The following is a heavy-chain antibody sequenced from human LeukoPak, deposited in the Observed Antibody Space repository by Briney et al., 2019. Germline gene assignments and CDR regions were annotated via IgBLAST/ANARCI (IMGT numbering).Heavy chain of an antibody. CDR2: INPSGGST. CDR1: GYTFTSYF. V-gene: IGHV1-46*01. Sequence: ASVKVSCKASGYTFTSYFMHWVRQAPGHGLEWMGIINPSGGSTSYAQKFQGRVTMTRDTSISTAYMELSRLRSDDTAVYYCARAGSGWYRVNYFDYWGQGTLVTVSS. CDR3: ARAGSGWYRVNYFDY. J-gene: IGHJ4*02. D-gene: IGHD6-19*01.